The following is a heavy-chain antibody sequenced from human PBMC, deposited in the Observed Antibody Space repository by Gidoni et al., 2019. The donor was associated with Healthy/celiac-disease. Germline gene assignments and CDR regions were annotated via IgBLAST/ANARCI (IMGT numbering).Heavy chain of an antibody. CDR1: GGTFSSYA. CDR2: IIPIFGTA. J-gene: IGHJ4*02. V-gene: IGHV1-69*06. CDR3: ARVTWLIGVVDGPGD. D-gene: IGHD3-22*01. Sequence: QVQLVQSGAEVKKPGSSVKVSCKASGGTFSSYAISWVRQAPGQGLEWLGRIIPIFGTANYAQKFQGRVTITADKSTSTAYMELSSLRSEDTAVYYCARVTWLIGVVDGPGDWGQGTLVTVSS.